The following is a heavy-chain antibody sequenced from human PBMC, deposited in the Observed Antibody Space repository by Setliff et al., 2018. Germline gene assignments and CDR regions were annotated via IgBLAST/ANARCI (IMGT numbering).Heavy chain of an antibody. J-gene: IGHJ4*02. D-gene: IGHD4-17*01. CDR1: GGSISSYY. CDR2: IYIGGSA. CDR3: AREYFYGDYLDY. Sequence: PSETLSLTCTVSGGSISSYYWSWIRQPAGKGLEWIGHIYIGGSANYNPSLKSRVTMSVDTSKNQFSLHLTSVTAADSAVYYCAREYFYGDYLDYWGQGTLVTVSS. V-gene: IGHV4-4*07.